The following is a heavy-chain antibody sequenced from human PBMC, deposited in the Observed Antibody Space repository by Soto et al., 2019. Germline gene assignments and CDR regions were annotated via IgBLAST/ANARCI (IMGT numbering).Heavy chain of an antibody. Sequence: EVQLLESGGGLVQPGGSLRLSCAASGFTFSSYAMSWVRQAPGKGLEWVSAISGSGGSTYYADSVKGRFTISRDNSKNTLYLQMNSLRADDTAVYYCAKDGGYCSGGSCYYFDYWGQGTLVTVSS. J-gene: IGHJ4*02. CDR2: ISGSGGST. D-gene: IGHD2-15*01. V-gene: IGHV3-23*01. CDR1: GFTFSSYA. CDR3: AKDGGYCSGGSCYYFDY.